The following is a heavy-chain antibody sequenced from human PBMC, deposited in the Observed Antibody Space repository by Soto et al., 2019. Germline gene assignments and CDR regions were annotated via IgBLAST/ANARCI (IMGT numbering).Heavy chain of an antibody. CDR1: GGTFSSYA. CDR3: ARDWTKDIVVVPAPSYYGMDV. Sequence: GASVKVSCKASGGTFSSYAISWVRQAPGQGLEWMGGIIPIFGTANYAQKFQGRVTITADESTSTAYMELSSLRSEDTAVYYCARDWTKDIVVVPAPSYYGMDVWGQGTTVTVSS. J-gene: IGHJ6*02. V-gene: IGHV1-69*13. CDR2: IIPIFGTA. D-gene: IGHD2-2*01.